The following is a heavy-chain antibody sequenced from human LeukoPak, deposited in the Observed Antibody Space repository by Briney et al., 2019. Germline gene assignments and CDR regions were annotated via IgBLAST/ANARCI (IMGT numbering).Heavy chain of an antibody. Sequence: SETLSLTCAVYGGSFSGYYWSWIRQPPGKGLEWLGEINHSGSTNYNPSLKSRVTISVDTSKNQFSLKLSSVTAADTAVYYCASGLYYDFWSGYYTNYYYYGMDVWGQGTTVIVSS. CDR2: INHSGST. V-gene: IGHV4-34*01. D-gene: IGHD3-3*01. J-gene: IGHJ6*02. CDR1: GGSFSGYY. CDR3: ASGLYYDFWSGYYTNYYYYGMDV.